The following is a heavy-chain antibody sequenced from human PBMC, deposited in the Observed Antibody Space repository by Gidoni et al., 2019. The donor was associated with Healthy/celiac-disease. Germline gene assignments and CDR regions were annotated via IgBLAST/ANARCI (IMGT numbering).Heavy chain of an antibody. CDR2: ISGSGGST. CDR1: GFPFSSYA. J-gene: IGHJ6*02. CDR3: AKEWALYYYYYGMDV. V-gene: IGHV3-23*01. Sequence: EVQLLESGGGLVQPGGSLRLSCAASGFPFSSYAMSWVRQAPGKGREWGSAISGSGGSTYYADSVKGRFTISRDKSKNTLYLQMNSLRAEDTAVYYCAKEWALYYYYYGMDVWGQGTTVTVSS.